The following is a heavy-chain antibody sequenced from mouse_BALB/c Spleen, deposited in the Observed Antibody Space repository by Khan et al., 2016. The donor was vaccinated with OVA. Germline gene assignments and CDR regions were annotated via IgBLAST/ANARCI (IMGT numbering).Heavy chain of an antibody. CDR3: ADHGEGSFAY. V-gene: IGHV5-6*01. J-gene: IGHJ3*01. CDR1: GFTFSSYS. Sequence: EVQGVESGGDLVKPGGSLKLSCAASGFTFSSYSMSWVRQTPDKRLEWVASISRGGDYTYYPDSLKGRFTFSRDNAKNTLYLQMSDLKSEDTAMYYCADHGEGSFAYWGQGTLVTVSA. CDR2: ISRGGDYT.